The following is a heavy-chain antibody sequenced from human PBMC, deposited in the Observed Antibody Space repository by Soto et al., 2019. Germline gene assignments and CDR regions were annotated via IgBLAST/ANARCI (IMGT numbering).Heavy chain of an antibody. Sequence: SVKVCCKASGGTFSSYAISWVRQAPGQGLEWMGGIIPIFGTANYAQKFQGRVTITADESTSTAYMELSSLRSEDTAVYYCARVNRDYYDSSGYSRPFDYWGQGTLVTVSS. CDR3: ARVNRDYYDSSGYSRPFDY. V-gene: IGHV1-69*13. CDR2: IIPIFGTA. CDR1: GGTFSSYA. D-gene: IGHD3-22*01. J-gene: IGHJ4*02.